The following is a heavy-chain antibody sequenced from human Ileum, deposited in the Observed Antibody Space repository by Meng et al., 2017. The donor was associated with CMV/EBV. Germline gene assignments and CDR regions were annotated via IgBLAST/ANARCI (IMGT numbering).Heavy chain of an antibody. Sequence: GESLKISCVASGFTFSGSYMAWIRQAPGKGLEWVAYISFSGDIEYHADSVKGRFTISRDNAKKSLYLQMNSLRAEDTAVYYCARVGYCVGPTCYACVLFHWGQGTLVTVSS. CDR2: ISFSGDIE. J-gene: IGHJ4*03. D-gene: IGHD2-2*01. V-gene: IGHV3-11*01. CDR3: ARVGYCVGPTCYACVLFH. CDR1: GFTFSGSY.